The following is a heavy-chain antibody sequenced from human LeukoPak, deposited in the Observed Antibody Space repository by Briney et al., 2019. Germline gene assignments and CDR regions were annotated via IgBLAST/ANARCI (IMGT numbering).Heavy chain of an antibody. V-gene: IGHV4-4*07. CDR1: GDSISNYY. CDR3: AREASYYDSSGYYYY. CDR2: IYTSGST. Sequence: PSETLSLTCTVSGDSISNYYWSWIRQPAGKGLEWIGRIYTSGSTNYNPSLKSRVTMSVDTSKNQFSLKLSSVTAADAAVYYCAREASYYDSSGYYYYWGQGTLVTVSS. D-gene: IGHD3-22*01. J-gene: IGHJ4*02.